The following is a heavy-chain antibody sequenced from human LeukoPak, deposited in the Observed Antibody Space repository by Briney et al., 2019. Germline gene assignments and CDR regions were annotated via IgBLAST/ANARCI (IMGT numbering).Heavy chain of an antibody. CDR1: GGSISSSSYY. CDR2: IYYSGST. V-gene: IGHV4-39*01. Sequence: SETLSLTCTVSGGSISSSSYYWGWIRQPPGKGLEWIGSIYYSGSTYYNPSLKSRVTISVDTSKNQFSLKLSSVTAADTAVYYCARFVSYSSGWYGLDWFDPWGQGTLVTVSS. CDR3: ARFVSYSSGWYGLDWFDP. J-gene: IGHJ5*02. D-gene: IGHD6-19*01.